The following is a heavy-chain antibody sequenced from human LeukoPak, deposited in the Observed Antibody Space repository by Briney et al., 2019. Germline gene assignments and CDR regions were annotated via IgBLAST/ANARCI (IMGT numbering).Heavy chain of an antibody. D-gene: IGHD1-26*01. CDR2: MNPNSGNT. CDR3: AINDNSRRYFQY. Sequence: ASVKVSCKASGYTFTSYDINWVRQATGQGLEWMGWMNPNSGNTGYAQKFQGRVTMTRNTSISTAYMELSSLRSEDTAVYYCAINDNSRRYFQYWGQGTLVTASS. CDR1: GYTFTSYD. V-gene: IGHV1-8*01. J-gene: IGHJ1*01.